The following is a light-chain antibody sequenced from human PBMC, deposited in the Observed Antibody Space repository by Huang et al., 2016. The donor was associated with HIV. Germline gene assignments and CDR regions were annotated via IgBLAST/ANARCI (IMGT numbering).Light chain of an antibody. V-gene: IGKV1-NL1*01. CDR3: RQYYNTTLS. Sequence: DIQMTQSPSSLSASVGDRVTITCRASRGISNSLAWYQQQPGKAPKLLLYASSRLQGGVPSRFSGSGSRTDYTLTISSLQPEDSATYYCRQYYNTTLSFGGGTKVEIK. CDR1: RGISNS. J-gene: IGKJ4*01. CDR2: ASS.